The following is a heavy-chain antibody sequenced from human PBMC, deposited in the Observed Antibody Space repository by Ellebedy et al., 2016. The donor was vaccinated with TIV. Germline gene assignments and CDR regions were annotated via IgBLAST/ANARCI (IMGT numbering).Heavy chain of an antibody. Sequence: GGSLRLPCAASGLTFSRFWMIWVRQAPGKGLEWVANINQDGSAGYYVDSVKGRFTISRDNAKNSLYLQMKSLRAEDTAVYYCAGPAAVGTKAFDYWGQGTLVTVSS. J-gene: IGHJ4*02. V-gene: IGHV3-7*01. D-gene: IGHD6-13*01. CDR3: AGPAAVGTKAFDY. CDR2: INQDGSAG. CDR1: GLTFSRFW.